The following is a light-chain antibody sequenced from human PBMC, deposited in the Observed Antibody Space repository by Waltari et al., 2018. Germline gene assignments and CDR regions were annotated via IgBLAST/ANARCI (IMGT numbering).Light chain of an antibody. J-gene: IGKJ4*01. CDR3: QQYYTIPLT. Sequence: DVVMTQSPDSLAVSLGERATINCKSSQSVLYSSNNKNYLGWYQQKPGQSPKLVIYWASTRESGVPERFSGSGSGTYFTLTISSLQAEDAAVYYCQQYYTIPLTFGGGTKVEIK. V-gene: IGKV4-1*01. CDR2: WAS. CDR1: QSVLYSSNNKNY.